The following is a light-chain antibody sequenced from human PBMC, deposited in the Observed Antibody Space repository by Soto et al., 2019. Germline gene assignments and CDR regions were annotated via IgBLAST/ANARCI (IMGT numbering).Light chain of an antibody. CDR2: GNN. V-gene: IGLV1-40*01. J-gene: IGLJ2*01. CDR3: HSFDYRLNAVV. Sequence: QSVVTQPPSVSGAPGQRVTISCTGSSSNIGAGYDVHWYQQIPGTAPKLLIYGNNNRPSGVTDRCSGSKSGTSASLDITGLEAEEEADDYCHSFDYRLNAVVFGGGTKLTVL. CDR1: SSNIGAGYD.